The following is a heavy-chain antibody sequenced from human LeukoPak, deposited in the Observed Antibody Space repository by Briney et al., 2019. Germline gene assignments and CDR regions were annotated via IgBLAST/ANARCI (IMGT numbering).Heavy chain of an antibody. J-gene: IGHJ4*02. CDR2: IIPILGIA. D-gene: IGHD6-13*01. Sequence: SVTVSCKASGGTFSSYAISWVRQAPGQGLEWMGRIIPILGIANYAQKFQGRVTITADKSTSTAYMELSSLRSEDTAVYYCADSYSSSWSGYFDYWGQGTLVTVSS. CDR3: ADSYSSSWSGYFDY. V-gene: IGHV1-69*04. CDR1: GGTFSSYA.